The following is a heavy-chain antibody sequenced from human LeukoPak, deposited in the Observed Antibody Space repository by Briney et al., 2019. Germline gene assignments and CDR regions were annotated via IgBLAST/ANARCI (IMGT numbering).Heavy chain of an antibody. D-gene: IGHD1-26*01. CDR2: ISGSGGST. V-gene: IGHV3-23*01. CDR3: ARVNGAPDWFDP. Sequence: TGGSLRLSCAASGFTFSTYAVSWVRQAPGKGLEWVSTISGSGGSTYYADSVKGRFTISRDNSKNTLYLQMNSLRAEDTAVYYCARVNGAPDWFDPWGQGTLVTVSS. J-gene: IGHJ5*02. CDR1: GFTFSTYA.